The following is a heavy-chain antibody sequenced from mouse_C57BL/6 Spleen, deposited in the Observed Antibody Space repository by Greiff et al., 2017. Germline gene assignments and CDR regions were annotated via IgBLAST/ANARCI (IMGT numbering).Heavy chain of an antibody. CDR2: IDPSDSET. CDR3: AREEWLLRAMDY. D-gene: IGHD2-3*01. CDR1: GYTFTSYW. J-gene: IGHJ4*01. Sequence: QVQLQQPGAELVRPGSSVKLSCKASGYTFTSYWMHWVKQRPIQGLEWIGNIDPSDSETHYNQKFKDKATLTVDKSSSTAYMQLSSLTSEDSAVYYCAREEWLLRAMDYWGQGTSVTVSS. V-gene: IGHV1-52*01.